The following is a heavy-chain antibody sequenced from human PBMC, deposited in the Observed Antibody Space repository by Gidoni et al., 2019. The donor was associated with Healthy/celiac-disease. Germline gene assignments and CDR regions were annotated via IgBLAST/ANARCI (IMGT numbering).Heavy chain of an antibody. Sequence: QVQLVQSGAEVKKPGASVKVSCMASGYTFTSYYMHWVRQAPGQGPEWMGIINPSGGSTSYAQKFQGRVTMTRDTSTSTVYMELSSLRSEDTAVYYCARRADREGFDYWGQGTLVTVSS. CDR2: INPSGGST. CDR1: GYTFTSYY. V-gene: IGHV1-46*01. CDR3: ARRADREGFDY. J-gene: IGHJ4*02.